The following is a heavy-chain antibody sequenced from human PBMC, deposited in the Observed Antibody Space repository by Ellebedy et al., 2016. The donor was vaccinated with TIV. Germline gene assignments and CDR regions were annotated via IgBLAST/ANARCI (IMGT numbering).Heavy chain of an antibody. Sequence: AASVKVSCKASGYTFTSYYMHWVRQAPGQGLEWMGIINPSGGSTSYAQKFQGRVTMTRDTSISTAYMELSRLRSDDTAVYYCASHAEWFGELSVVTDWGQGTLVTVSS. CDR1: GYTFTSYY. D-gene: IGHD3-10*01. CDR3: ASHAEWFGELSVVTD. J-gene: IGHJ4*02. V-gene: IGHV1-46*01. CDR2: INPSGGST.